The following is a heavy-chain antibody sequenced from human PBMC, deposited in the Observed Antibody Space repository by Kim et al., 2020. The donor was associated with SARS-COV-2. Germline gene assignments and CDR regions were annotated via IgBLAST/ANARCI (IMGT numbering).Heavy chain of an antibody. CDR3: AKSHVRGVILTWVQLSYYGMDV. J-gene: IGHJ6*02. CDR2: ISYDGSNK. D-gene: IGHD3-10*01. Sequence: GGSLRLSCAASGFTFSSYGMHWVRQAPGKGLEWVAVISYDGSNKYYADSVKGRFTISRDNSKNTLYLQMNSLRAEDTAVYYCAKSHVRGVILTWVQLSYYGMDVWGQGTTVTVSS. CDR1: GFTFSSYG. V-gene: IGHV3-30*18.